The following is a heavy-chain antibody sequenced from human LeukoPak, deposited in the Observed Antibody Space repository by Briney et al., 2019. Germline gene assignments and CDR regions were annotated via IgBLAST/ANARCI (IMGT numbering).Heavy chain of an antibody. D-gene: IGHD1-14*01. CDR3: ARVVGRNWYLDL. J-gene: IGHJ2*01. Sequence: GGSLRLSCAASGLTFSSYDMTWVRQAPGKGLEWVSGIYGRGGTTYYADSVKGRFIVSRDNSKNSLSLQMNSLRAEDTAVYYCARVVGRNWYLDLWGRGTQATVSS. CDR2: IYGRGGTT. V-gene: IGHV3-23*01. CDR1: GLTFSSYD.